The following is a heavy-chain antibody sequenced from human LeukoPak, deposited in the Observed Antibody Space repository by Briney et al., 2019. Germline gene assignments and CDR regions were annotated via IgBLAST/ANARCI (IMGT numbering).Heavy chain of an antibody. V-gene: IGHV4-34*01. D-gene: IGHD3-22*01. CDR3: ARVVVYYYYMDV. CDR1: GGSFSGYY. CDR2: INHSGST. J-gene: IGHJ6*03. Sequence: PSETLSLTCAVYGGSFSGYYWSWIRQPPGKGLEWIGEINHSGSTNYNPSLKSRVTISVDTSKNQFSLKLSSVTAADTAVYYCARVVVYYYYMDVWGKGTTVTVSS.